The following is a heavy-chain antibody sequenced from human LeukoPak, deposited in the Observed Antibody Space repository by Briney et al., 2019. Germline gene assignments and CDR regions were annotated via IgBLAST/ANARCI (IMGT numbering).Heavy chain of an antibody. CDR1: GDSVSSNSAA. D-gene: IGHD5-18*01. CDR2: TYYRSKWYN. CDR3: ARGTLQLWLRDYYYYYRDV. J-gene: IGHJ6*03. V-gene: IGHV6-1*01. Sequence: SQTLSLTCAISGDSVSSNSAAWNWIRQSPSRGLEWLGRTYYRSKWYNDYAVSVKSRITINPDTSKNQFSLQLNSVTPEDTAVYYCARGTLQLWLRDYYYYYRDVWGKGTTVTVSS.